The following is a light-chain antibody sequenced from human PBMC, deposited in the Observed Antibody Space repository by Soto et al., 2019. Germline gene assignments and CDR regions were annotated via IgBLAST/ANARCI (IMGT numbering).Light chain of an antibody. J-gene: IGLJ1*01. Sequence: QSVLTQPPSVPAAPGQKVTISCSGSSSNIGGNSVSWYRQLSGTAPKLLIYDDNKRPSGIPDRFSGSKSGTSATLGITGFQTGDEADYYCGSWDSSLSAYVFGTGTKVTVL. CDR3: GSWDSSLSAYV. V-gene: IGLV1-51*01. CDR1: SSNIGGNS. CDR2: DDN.